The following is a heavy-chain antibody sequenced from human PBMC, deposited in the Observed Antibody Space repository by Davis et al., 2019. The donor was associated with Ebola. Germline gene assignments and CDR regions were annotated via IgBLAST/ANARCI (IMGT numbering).Heavy chain of an antibody. Sequence: GESLKISCAASGFTFSSYAMSWVRQAPGKGLEWVSAISGSGGSTYYADSVKGRFTISRDNSKNTLYLQMNSLRAEDTAVYYCAKGLGEGLCSSTSCYLRYHYGMDVWGKGTTVTVSS. CDR1: GFTFSSYA. J-gene: IGHJ6*04. V-gene: IGHV3-23*01. D-gene: IGHD2-2*01. CDR2: ISGSGGST. CDR3: AKGLGEGLCSSTSCYLRYHYGMDV.